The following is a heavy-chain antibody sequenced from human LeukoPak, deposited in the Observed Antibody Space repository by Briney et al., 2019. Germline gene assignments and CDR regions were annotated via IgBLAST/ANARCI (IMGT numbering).Heavy chain of an antibody. CDR2: ISAYNGNT. CDR3: AKGPYSGTATSYFDY. Sequence: ASVKVSCKASGYIFVNFGISWVRQAPRQGLEWVGWISAYNGNTNYAQKLQGRVTMTTATSTSTAYMELRSLRSDDTAVYYCAKGPYSGTATSYFDYWGQGTLVTVSS. CDR1: GYIFVNFG. D-gene: IGHD1-26*01. J-gene: IGHJ4*02. V-gene: IGHV1-18*04.